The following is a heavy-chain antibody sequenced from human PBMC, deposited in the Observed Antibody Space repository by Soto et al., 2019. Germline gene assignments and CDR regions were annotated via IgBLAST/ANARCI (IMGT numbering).Heavy chain of an antibody. CDR2: IYYSGST. D-gene: IGHD2-15*01. CDR3: ATRLGGSFDY. J-gene: IGHJ4*02. V-gene: IGHV4-59*08. CDR1: GGSIISYY. Sequence: SGTLSLTCTVSGGSIISYYWSWIRQPPGKGLEWIGYIYYSGSTNYNPSLKSRVTISVDTSKNQFSLKLSSVTAADTAGYYCATRLGGSFDYWGQGTMVTLSS.